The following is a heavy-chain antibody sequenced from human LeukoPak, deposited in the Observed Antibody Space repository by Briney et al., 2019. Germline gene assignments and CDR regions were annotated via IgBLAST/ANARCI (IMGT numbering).Heavy chain of an antibody. CDR2: ISASPYI. V-gene: IGHV3-21*01. CDR1: GFAFSAYS. Sequence: GGSLTLSCAGSGFAFSAYSMNWARQAPGKGLEWVSSISASPYIYYADSLKDRFIIFRDNAKSSLYLQMNSLRAEDTAVYYCVRGGLSMQREDVFDLWGQGTMVTVSS. J-gene: IGHJ3*01. D-gene: IGHD2/OR15-2a*01. CDR3: VRGGLSMQREDVFDL.